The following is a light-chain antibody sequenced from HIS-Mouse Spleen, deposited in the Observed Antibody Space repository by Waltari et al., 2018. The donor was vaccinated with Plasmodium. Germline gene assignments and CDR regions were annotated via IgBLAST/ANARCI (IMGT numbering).Light chain of an antibody. J-gene: IGLJ3*02. CDR2: GKN. CDR3: NSRDSSGNHWV. CDR1: SLRSYY. V-gene: IGLV3-19*01. Sequence: SSELTQDPALSVALGQIVRITCQGNSLRSYYSSWYQQKPGQAPVLVFYGKNNRPSGIPDRFSGSSSGNTASLTITGAQAEDEADYYCNSRDSSGNHWVFGGGTKLTVL.